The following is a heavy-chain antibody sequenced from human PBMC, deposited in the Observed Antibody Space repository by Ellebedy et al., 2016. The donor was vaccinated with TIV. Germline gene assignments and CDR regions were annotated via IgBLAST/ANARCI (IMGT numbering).Heavy chain of an antibody. CDR3: ARGAMAAAGDDY. CDR2: ISSNSNYI. V-gene: IGHV3-21*01. CDR1: GFTFSSYS. J-gene: IGHJ4*02. Sequence: PGGSLRLSCAASGFTFSSYSMNWVRQAPGKGLGWVSSISSNSNYIDYADSVRGRFTISRDNAKKSLYLQMNSLRAEDTAVYYCARGAMAAAGDDYWGQGTLVTVSS. D-gene: IGHD6-13*01.